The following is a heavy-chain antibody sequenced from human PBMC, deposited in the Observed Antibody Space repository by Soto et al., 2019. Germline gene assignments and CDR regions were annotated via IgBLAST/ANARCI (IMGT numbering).Heavy chain of an antibody. CDR3: ARRDMLTGNCFDY. J-gene: IGHJ4*02. CDR1: GYTFTKYW. V-gene: IGHV5-51*01. CDR2: IYPDDSDT. Sequence: PGECLKISCRASGYTFTKYWGGWVRQMPGKGLEWMGIIYPDDSDTRYSPSFQGHVTISADKSISTAYLQWSSLKASDSATYYCARRDMLTGNCFDYWGQGTLVTVSS. D-gene: IGHD3-9*01.